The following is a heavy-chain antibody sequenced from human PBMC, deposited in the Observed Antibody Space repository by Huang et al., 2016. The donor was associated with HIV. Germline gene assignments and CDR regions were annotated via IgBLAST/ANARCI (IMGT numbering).Heavy chain of an antibody. CDR3: ARERMMSWLDDHDAFDI. D-gene: IGHD1-1*01. CDR2: INHSGSN. CDR1: GGSFSGYY. V-gene: IGHV4-34*01. Sequence: QVQLQQWGAGLLKPSETLSLTCAVYGGSFSGYYWSWIRQSPGKGLEWIGEINHSGSNNDNPSRKIRRTRSVDTAKNQFSLKLSSVTAADTAVYYCARERMMSWLDDHDAFDIWGQGTMVTVSS. J-gene: IGHJ3*02.